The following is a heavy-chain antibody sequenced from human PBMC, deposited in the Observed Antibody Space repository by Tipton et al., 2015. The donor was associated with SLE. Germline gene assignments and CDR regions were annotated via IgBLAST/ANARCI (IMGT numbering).Heavy chain of an antibody. D-gene: IGHD3-10*01. J-gene: IGHJ4*02. CDR3: ARAGEGVFDY. V-gene: IGHV4-31*03. CDR2: IYYSGTT. Sequence: TLSLTCTVSGGSISSGGYYWSWIRQHPGKGLEWIGYIYYSGTTYYNPSLKSRVTISVDTSKNQFSLKLSSVTAADTAVYYCARAGEGVFDYWGQGTLVTVSS. CDR1: GGSISSGGYY.